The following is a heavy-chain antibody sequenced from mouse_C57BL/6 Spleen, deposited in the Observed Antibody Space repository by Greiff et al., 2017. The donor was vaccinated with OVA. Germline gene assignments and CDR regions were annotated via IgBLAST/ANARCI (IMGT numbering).Heavy chain of an antibody. CDR3: ARGHGGY. J-gene: IGHJ2*01. CDR2: IDPSDSDT. D-gene: IGHD3-3*01. CDR1: GYTFTSYW. Sequence: VQLQQPGAELVRPGSSVKLSCKASGYTFTSYWMHWVKQRPIQGLEWIGNIDPSDSDTHYNQKFKDKATLTVDKSSSTAYMQLSSLTSEDSAVYYCARGHGGYWGQGTTLTVSS. V-gene: IGHV1-52*01.